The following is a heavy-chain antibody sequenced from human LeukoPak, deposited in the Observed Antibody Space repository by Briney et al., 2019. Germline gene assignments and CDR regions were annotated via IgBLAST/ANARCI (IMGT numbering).Heavy chain of an antibody. CDR1: GFTFSSYW. CDR3: AKDSPMVRGTIDD. Sequence: GGSLRLSCAASGFTFSSYWMSWVRQAPGKGLEWVANIKQDGSEKYYVDSVKGRFTISRDNAKNSLYLQMNSLRAEDAALYYCAKDSPMVRGTIDDWGQGTLVTVSS. V-gene: IGHV3-7*03. D-gene: IGHD3-10*01. J-gene: IGHJ4*02. CDR2: IKQDGSEK.